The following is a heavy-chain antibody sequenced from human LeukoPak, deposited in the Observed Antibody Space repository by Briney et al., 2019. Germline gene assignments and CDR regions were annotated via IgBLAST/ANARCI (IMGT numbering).Heavy chain of an antibody. CDR1: GFTFSNYS. Sequence: AGSLRLSCSVSGFTFSNYSIHWVRQGPGKGLEWVTVLSFDGTTKYFAYTEKGRFAVSRDISQNRLYLQFNNLRFEYTAVYYCTKVRHPSRNSLPHFDHWGQGTLVTVSS. D-gene: IGHD1-14*01. J-gene: IGHJ4*02. CDR2: LSFDGTTK. V-gene: IGHV3-30*01. CDR3: TKVRHPSRNSLPHFDH.